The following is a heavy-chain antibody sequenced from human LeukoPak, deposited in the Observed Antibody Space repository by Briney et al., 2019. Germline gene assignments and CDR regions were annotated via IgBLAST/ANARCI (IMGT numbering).Heavy chain of an antibody. CDR2: ISGSGGNT. CDR1: GFIFSSYG. V-gene: IGHV3-23*01. J-gene: IGHJ4*02. CDR3: AKDFSSGYYYFDY. Sequence: GGSLRLSCAVSGFIFSSYGMSWVRQAPGKGLEWVSAISGSGGNTYYAEPVKGRFTISRDNSKNTLYLQMNSLRAEDTALYYCAKDFSSGYYYFDYWGQGTLVTVSS. D-gene: IGHD3-22*01.